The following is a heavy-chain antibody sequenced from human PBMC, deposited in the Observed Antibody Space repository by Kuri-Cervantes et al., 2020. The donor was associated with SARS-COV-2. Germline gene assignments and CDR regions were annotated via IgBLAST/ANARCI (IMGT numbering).Heavy chain of an antibody. J-gene: IGHJ2*01. CDR3: ARDGGKGHGPGLYYWYFNL. CDR2: ISYDGGNE. CDR1: GFMFSRYW. Sequence: LSLTCAASGFMFSRYWMSWVRQAPGKGLEWVAVISYDGGNEYYADSVKGRFTISRDNSKNTLCLQMNSLRPEDTAVYYCARDGGKGHGPGLYYWYFNLWGRGTLVTVSS. D-gene: IGHD2-15*01. V-gene: IGHV3-30*03.